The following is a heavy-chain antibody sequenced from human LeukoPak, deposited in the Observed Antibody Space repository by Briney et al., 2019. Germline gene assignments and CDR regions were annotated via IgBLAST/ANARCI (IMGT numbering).Heavy chain of an antibody. V-gene: IGHV3-7*01. D-gene: IGHD3-9*01. CDR3: VAYYDILTGYKY. CDR1: GFTFSSYW. Sequence: GGSLRLSCAASGFTFSSYWMSWVRQAPGKGLEWVANIKQDGSEKYYVDSVKGRFTISRDNSKNTLYLQMNSLRAEDTAVYYCVAYYDILTGYKYWGQGILVTVSS. J-gene: IGHJ4*02. CDR2: IKQDGSEK.